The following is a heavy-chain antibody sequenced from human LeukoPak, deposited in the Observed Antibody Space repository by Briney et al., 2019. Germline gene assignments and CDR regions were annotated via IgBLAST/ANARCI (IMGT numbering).Heavy chain of an antibody. Sequence: PGGSLRLSCAASGFTFSSYWMSWVRQAPGKGLEWVANIKQDGSEKYYVDSVKGRFTISRDNAKNSLFLQMNSLRAEDTAVYYCARDLGESSGYSYVSWGQGTLVTVSS. CDR1: GFTFSSYW. V-gene: IGHV3-7*01. CDR3: ARDLGESSGYSYVS. CDR2: IKQDGSEK. J-gene: IGHJ5*02. D-gene: IGHD3-22*01.